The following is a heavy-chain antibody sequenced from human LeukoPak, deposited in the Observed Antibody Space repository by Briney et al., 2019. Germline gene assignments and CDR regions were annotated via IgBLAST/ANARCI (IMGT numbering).Heavy chain of an antibody. V-gene: IGHV3-23*01. D-gene: IGHD3-16*01. CDR1: GFTFSTFA. J-gene: IGHJ1*01. Sequence: PGGSLRLSCAASGFTFSTFAMIWVRQPPGKGLEWVSGISPSGGITYYTDSVKGRFTISRDNSKNTQSLQMNSLRAEDTAAYYCAKDDDWGRYKHWGQGTLVTVSS. CDR3: AKDDDWGRYKH. CDR2: ISPSGGIT.